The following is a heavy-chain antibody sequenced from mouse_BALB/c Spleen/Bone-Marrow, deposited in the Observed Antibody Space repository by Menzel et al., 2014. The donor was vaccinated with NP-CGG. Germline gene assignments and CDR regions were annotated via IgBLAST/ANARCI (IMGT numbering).Heavy chain of an antibody. CDR2: INPDSSTI. Sequence: EVQLQQSGGGLVQPGGSLKLSCAASGFDFSRYWMSWVWRAPGKGLEWIGEINPDSSTINYAPSLKDKFIISRDNAKNTLYLQMSKVRSEDTALYYCARLNYYGNLFVWGAGTTVTVSS. CDR1: GFDFSRYW. J-gene: IGHJ1*01. CDR3: ARLNYYGNLFV. V-gene: IGHV4-1*02. D-gene: IGHD1-1*01.